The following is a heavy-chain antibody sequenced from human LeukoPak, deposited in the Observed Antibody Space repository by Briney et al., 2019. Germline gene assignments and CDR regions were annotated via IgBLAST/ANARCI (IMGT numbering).Heavy chain of an antibody. CDR3: ARDGDYDSSGYYLSGYFDY. CDR2: TYYRSKWYN. D-gene: IGHD3-22*01. CDR1: GDSVSSNSAA. J-gene: IGHJ4*02. Sequence: PSQTLSLTCAISGDSVSSNSAAWSWIRQSPSRGLEWLGRTYYRSKWYNDYAVSVKSRITINPDTSKNQFSLQLNSVTTEDTAVYYCARDGDYDSSGYYLSGYFDYWGQGTLVTVSS. V-gene: IGHV6-1*01.